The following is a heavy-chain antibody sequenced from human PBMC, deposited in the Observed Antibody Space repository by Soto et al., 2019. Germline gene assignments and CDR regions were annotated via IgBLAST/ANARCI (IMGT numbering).Heavy chain of an antibody. CDR1: GFTFSSYA. CDR3: AKDTATRILFHYYYMDV. CDR2: ISGSGGST. Sequence: GGSLRLSCAASGFTFSSYAMSWVRQAPGKGLEWVSAISGSGGSTYYADSVKGRFTISRDNSKNTLYLQMNSLRAEDTAVYYCAKDTATRILFHYYYMDVWGKGTTVTVSS. J-gene: IGHJ6*03. D-gene: IGHD5-12*01. V-gene: IGHV3-23*01.